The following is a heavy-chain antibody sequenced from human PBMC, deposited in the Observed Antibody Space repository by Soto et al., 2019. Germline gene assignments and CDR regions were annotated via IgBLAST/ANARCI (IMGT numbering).Heavy chain of an antibody. CDR1: GFTFSNYA. Sequence: EVQLLESGGGLVQPGGSLRLSCAASGFTFSNYAMSWVRQAPGEGLEWVSGISGSGAATSYADSIKGRFTISRDSSKSTLYLQVSSVRAEDTAIYYRAANYYGSGSFYPDYFDSWGQGTLVTVSS. CDR2: ISGSGAAT. J-gene: IGHJ4*02. V-gene: IGHV3-23*01. CDR3: AANYYGSGSFYPDYFDS. D-gene: IGHD3-10*01.